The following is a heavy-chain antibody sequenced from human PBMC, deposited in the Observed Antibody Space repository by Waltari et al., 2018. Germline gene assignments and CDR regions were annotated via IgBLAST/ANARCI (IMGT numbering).Heavy chain of an antibody. D-gene: IGHD6-13*01. J-gene: IGHJ6*02. V-gene: IGHV1-46*01. CDR3: ARAHSKYSSSWGV. CDR1: GYRFIDYY. CDR2: IKCSGGGT. Sequence: QVQLLQAGAAVKKPGAEVRLSCTTSGYRFIDYYIHWVRQAPGQGLEWMAIIKCSGGGTKSAQNLQGRVTVTRDTSTTTVYMELNSLSSDDTAVYYCARAHSKYSSSWGVWGQGTTVTVSS.